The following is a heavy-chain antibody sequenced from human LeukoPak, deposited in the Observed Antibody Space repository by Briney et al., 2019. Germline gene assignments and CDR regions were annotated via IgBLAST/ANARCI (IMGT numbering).Heavy chain of an antibody. CDR2: ISSSSTYI. V-gene: IGHV3-21*01. J-gene: IGHJ4*02. CDR1: GFTFSTYN. Sequence: GGSLRLSCAASGFTFSTYNMKWVSQAPGKGLVWVKYISSSSTYICHADSVKGRFSISRANAKSSLYLQMNSLRAEDTAVYYCARNRFDLFSYYFEYWGQGTLVTVPS. CDR3: ARNRFDLFSYYFEY. D-gene: IGHD3-3*01.